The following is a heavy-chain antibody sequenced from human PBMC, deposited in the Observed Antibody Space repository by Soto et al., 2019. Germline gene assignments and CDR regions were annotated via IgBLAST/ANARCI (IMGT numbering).Heavy chain of an antibody. CDR3: ARFYGSGSYYNKPLGYYYYGMDV. D-gene: IGHD3-10*01. CDR1: GFTFSDYG. V-gene: IGHV3-30*03. CDR2: ISYDGSNK. J-gene: IGHJ6*02. Sequence: HPGGSLRLSCSASGFTFSDYGMHWVRQAPGKGLEWVAVISYDGSNKYYADSLKGRFTISRDNSKNTLYLQMNSLRLEDTAVYYCARFYGSGSYYNKPLGYYYYGMDVWGQGTTVTVSS.